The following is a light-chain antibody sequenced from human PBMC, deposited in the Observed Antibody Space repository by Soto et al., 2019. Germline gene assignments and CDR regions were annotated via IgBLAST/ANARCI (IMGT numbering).Light chain of an antibody. CDR2: DVS. CDR1: SSDVGGNKY. CDR3: SAFTGTTYA. Sequence: QCVLTQAASVSGSPGHSITISCTGSSSDVGGNKYVSWYQQYPGKAPKLMICDVSNRPSGVSNRFSGSKSGNTASLTISGLQAEDEADYYCSAFTGTTYAFGTGTKVTVL. V-gene: IGLV2-14*01. J-gene: IGLJ1*01.